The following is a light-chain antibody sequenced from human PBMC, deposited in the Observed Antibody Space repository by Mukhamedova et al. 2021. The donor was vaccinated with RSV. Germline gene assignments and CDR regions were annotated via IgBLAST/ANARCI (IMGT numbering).Light chain of an antibody. CDR1: QNIGGW. V-gene: IGKV1-5*03. CDR3: QQYHSSPVT. CDR2: KAS. Sequence: GSQNIGGWLAWYQQKPGKAPKLLIYKASSLESGVPSRFSGSRSGTEFTLTISSLQPDDSATYYCQQYHSSPVTFGGGTKVDIK. J-gene: IGKJ4*01.